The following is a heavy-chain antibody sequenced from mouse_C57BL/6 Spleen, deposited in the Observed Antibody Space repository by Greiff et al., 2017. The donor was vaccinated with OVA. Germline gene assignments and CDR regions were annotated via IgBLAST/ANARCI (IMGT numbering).Heavy chain of an antibody. V-gene: IGHV1-50*01. CDR2: IDPSDSYT. CDR3: ARFPQFITTVVAPPWFAY. D-gene: IGHD1-1*01. J-gene: IGHJ3*01. Sequence: QVQLQQPGAELVKPGASVKLSCKASGYTFTSYWMQWVKQRPGQGLEWIGEIDPSDSYTNYNQKFKGKATLTVDPSSSPAYMQLSSLTSEDSAVYYCARFPQFITTVVAPPWFAYWGQGTLVTVSA. CDR1: GYTFTSYW.